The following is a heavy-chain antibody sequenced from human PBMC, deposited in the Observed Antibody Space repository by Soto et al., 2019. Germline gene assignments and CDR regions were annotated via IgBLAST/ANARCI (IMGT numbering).Heavy chain of an antibody. V-gene: IGHV4-31*11. J-gene: IGHJ5*02. D-gene: IGHD3-9*01. CDR3: ERDFERFSIGP. Sequence: TLSITCAVCGASITDADYYWFWMRKPPGKGLEWIGYIAYSGDTYYNSSLRSRVTISADRSENKFSLTLTSVTAADTAVYFFERDFERFSIGPWGPGTSRTVYS. CDR1: GASITDADYY. CDR2: IAYSGDT.